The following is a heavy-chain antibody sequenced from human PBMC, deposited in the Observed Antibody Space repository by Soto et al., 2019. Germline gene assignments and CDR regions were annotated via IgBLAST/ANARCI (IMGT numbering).Heavy chain of an antibody. CDR1: GDPVSSGSYY. J-gene: IGHJ4*02. V-gene: IGHV4-31*03. Sequence: QVQLQESGPGLVQPSQTLSLTCSVSGDPVSSGSYYWTWVRQHPVKGLEWIGYIYHTGSTYYNPSLQSRLIMSIDTSKNQFYFHLYSVNAADTAVYFCAAKLGTTHYFNLWGQGSLVAVSS. CDR2: IYHTGST. CDR3: AAKLGTTHYFNL. D-gene: IGHD7-27*01.